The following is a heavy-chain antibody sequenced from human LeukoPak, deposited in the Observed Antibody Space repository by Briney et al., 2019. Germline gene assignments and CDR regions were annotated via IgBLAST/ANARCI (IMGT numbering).Heavy chain of an antibody. CDR2: INCNSGGT. CDR1: GYTFTGYY. D-gene: IGHD3-22*01. J-gene: IGHJ3*01. V-gene: IGHV1-2*02. Sequence: GASVKVSCKSSGYTFTGYYMLWVRQAPGQGLEWMGWINCNSGGTNYAQKFQGRVTMTRDTSLSTVYMELSSLRSDDTAVYYCARRNTVIVAALEEYGDHWFLWGQGTMVTVSS. CDR3: ARRNTVIVAALEEYGDHWFL.